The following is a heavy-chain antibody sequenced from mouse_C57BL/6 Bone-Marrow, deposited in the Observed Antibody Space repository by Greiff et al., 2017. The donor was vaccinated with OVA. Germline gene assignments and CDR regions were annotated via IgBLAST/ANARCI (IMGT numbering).Heavy chain of an antibody. V-gene: IGHV1-64*01. CDR1: GYTFTSYW. J-gene: IGHJ2*01. CDR3: ARGDGYCFDY. D-gene: IGHD2-3*01. CDR2: IHPNSGST. Sequence: VQLQQPGAELVKPGASVKLSCKASGYTFTSYWMHWVKQRPGQGLEWIGMIHPNSGSTNYNEKFKSKATLTVDKSSSTAYMQLSSLTSADSAVYYCARGDGYCFDYWGQGTTLTVSS.